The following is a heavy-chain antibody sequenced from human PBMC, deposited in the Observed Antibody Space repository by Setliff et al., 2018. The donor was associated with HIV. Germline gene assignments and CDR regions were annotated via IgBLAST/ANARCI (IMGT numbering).Heavy chain of an antibody. Sequence: ASVKVSCKASGYTFTGYYMHWVRQAPGQGLEWMGRINPNSGDTNYAQKFKGRVTMTRDTSISTAYMEVTRLRSDDTAVYYCARGSTAVNYYYYYIDVWGKGTTGTVSS. CDR3: ARGSTAVNYYYYYIDV. CDR1: GYTFTGYY. CDR2: INPNSGDT. D-gene: IGHD2-2*01. J-gene: IGHJ6*03. V-gene: IGHV1-2*06.